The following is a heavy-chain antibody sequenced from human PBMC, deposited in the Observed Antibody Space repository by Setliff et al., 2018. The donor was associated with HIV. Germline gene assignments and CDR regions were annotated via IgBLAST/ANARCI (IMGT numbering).Heavy chain of an antibody. D-gene: IGHD5-18*01. CDR3: ARERSRGYTDPPRFDY. Sequence: SETLSLTCTVSGGSISSGSYYWSWIRQPAGKGLEWIGHIYTSGSTNYNPSLKSRVTISVDTSKNKFSLRLTSVTAADTAVYYCARERSRGYTDPPRFDYWGQGTLVTVSS. V-gene: IGHV4-61*09. CDR1: GGSISSGSYY. J-gene: IGHJ4*02. CDR2: IYTSGST.